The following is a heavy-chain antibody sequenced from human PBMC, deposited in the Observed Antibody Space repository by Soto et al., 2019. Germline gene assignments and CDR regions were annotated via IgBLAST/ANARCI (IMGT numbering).Heavy chain of an antibody. V-gene: IGHV1-69*13. CDR3: ARVESEVRGAYYYGMDV. J-gene: IGHJ6*02. D-gene: IGHD3-10*01. CDR1: GGTFSSYA. Sequence: GASVKVSCKASGGTFSSYAISWVRQAPGQGLEWMGGIIPIFGTANYAQKFQGRVTITADESTSTAYMELSSLRSEDTAVYYCARVESEVRGAYYYGMDVWGQGTTVTVSS. CDR2: IIPIFGTA.